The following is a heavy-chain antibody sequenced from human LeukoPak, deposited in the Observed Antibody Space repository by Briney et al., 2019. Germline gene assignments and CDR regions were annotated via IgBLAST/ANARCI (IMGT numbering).Heavy chain of an antibody. CDR1: GYTFTGYY. V-gene: IGHV1-8*02. Sequence: ASVKVSCKASGYTFTGYYMHWVRQAPGQGLEWMGWMNRNSGNTGYAQKFQGRVTMTRNTSISTAYMELSSLRSEDTAVYYCARGGAYYYGSGSYYNVATDWGQGTLVTVSS. J-gene: IGHJ4*02. D-gene: IGHD3-10*01. CDR2: MNRNSGNT. CDR3: ARGGAYYYGSGSYYNVATD.